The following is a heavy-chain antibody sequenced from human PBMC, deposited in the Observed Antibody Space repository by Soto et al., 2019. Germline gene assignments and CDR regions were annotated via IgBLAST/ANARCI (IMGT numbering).Heavy chain of an antibody. CDR1: GFTFSSYS. D-gene: IGHD3-22*01. V-gene: IGHV3-21*01. CDR2: ISSSSSYI. J-gene: IGHJ4*02. Sequence: PGGSLRLSCAASGFTFSSYSMNWVRQAPGKGLEWVSSISSSSSYIYYADSVKGRFTISRDNAKNSLYLQMNSLRAEDTAVYYCARVLAIAMIVVAPDYRAQRTLVTVSS. CDR3: ARVLAIAMIVVAPDY.